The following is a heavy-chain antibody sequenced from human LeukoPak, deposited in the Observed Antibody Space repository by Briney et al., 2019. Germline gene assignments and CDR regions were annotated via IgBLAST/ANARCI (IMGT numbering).Heavy chain of an antibody. CDR2: ISYDGSNK. Sequence: GGSLRLSCAASGFTFSSYAMHWVRQAPGKGLEWVAVISYDGSNKYYADSVKGRFTISRDNSKNTLYLQMNSLRAEDTAVYYCAREPQPYGGFSYFDYWGQGTLVTVSS. CDR1: GFTFSSYA. CDR3: AREPQPYGGFSYFDY. D-gene: IGHD5-12*01. J-gene: IGHJ4*02. V-gene: IGHV3-30-3*01.